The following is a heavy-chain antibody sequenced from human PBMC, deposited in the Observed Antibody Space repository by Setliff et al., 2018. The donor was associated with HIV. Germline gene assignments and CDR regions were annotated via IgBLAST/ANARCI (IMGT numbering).Heavy chain of an antibody. J-gene: IGHJ4*02. D-gene: IGHD1-1*01. Sequence: TSETLSLTCSVSGVSISGPIGITYYWDWLRQPPGKGLEWIGNIHYSRGSSYNASLKSRVTISLDTSKNHFSLKLGSVAAADTAVYYCARRYHDASGFYNSWGQGVLVTVSS. V-gene: IGHV4-39*02. CDR3: ARRYHDASGFYNS. CDR2: IHYSRGS. CDR1: GVSISGPIGITYY.